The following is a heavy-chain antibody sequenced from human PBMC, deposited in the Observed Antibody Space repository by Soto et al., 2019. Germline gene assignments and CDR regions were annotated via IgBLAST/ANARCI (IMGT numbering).Heavy chain of an antibody. CDR3: ARWSGVGVAGMDV. CDR1: GDSINSGDYY. D-gene: IGHD3-10*01. Sequence: QVQLQASGPRLVKPLQTLSLTCTVSGDSINSGDYYWSWIRQPPGRGLEWVGYSFYSGITDYNPSLKIQMTISMDTSKTQFSLRLNSVPAADTAVYFCARWSGVGVAGMDVWGQGTTVSVSS. V-gene: IGHV4-30-4*01. CDR2: SFYSGIT. J-gene: IGHJ6*02.